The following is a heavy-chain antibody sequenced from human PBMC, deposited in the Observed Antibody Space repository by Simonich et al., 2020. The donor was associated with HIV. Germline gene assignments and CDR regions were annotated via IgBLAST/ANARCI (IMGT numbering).Heavy chain of an antibody. CDR1: GFTFDSYG. CDR2: IWNDGNNK. CDR3: ARGGWELYGGAFDI. Sequence: QVQLVESGGGVVQPGRSLRLSCAASGFTFDSYGMHWVRQAPGKGREWVAGIWNDGNNKYYAESVKGRFTISSDNSKNTLSLQMNSLRAEDMAFYYCARGGWELYGGAFDIWGQGTMVTVSS. V-gene: IGHV3-33*01. D-gene: IGHD1-26*01. J-gene: IGHJ3*02.